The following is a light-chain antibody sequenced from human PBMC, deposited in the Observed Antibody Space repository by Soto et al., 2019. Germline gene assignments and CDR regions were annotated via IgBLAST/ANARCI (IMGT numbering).Light chain of an antibody. V-gene: IGKV3-20*01. CDR1: QAVTSNF. Sequence: ETVLTQPPGPLSLSPGERATLSCRASQAVTSNFLAWYQQKPGQAPRFLIYGASIRATGIPDRFSGSGSGTDFTLTISRLDPEDFAVYYCQHYGGSAFAFGPGTKVDIK. CDR3: QHYGGSAFA. J-gene: IGKJ3*01. CDR2: GAS.